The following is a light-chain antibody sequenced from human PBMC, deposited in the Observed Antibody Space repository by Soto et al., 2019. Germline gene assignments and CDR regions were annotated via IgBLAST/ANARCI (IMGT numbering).Light chain of an antibody. Sequence: EIVLTQSPGTLSLSPGERATLSCRASQSVSSNSLAWFQLKPGQAPRLLIYGASSRPTGIPDRFSGSGSGTDFTLTISRLEPEDFAVYYCQQWFTFGPGTKVDI. V-gene: IGKV3-20*01. CDR1: QSVSSNS. CDR2: GAS. CDR3: QQWFT. J-gene: IGKJ3*01.